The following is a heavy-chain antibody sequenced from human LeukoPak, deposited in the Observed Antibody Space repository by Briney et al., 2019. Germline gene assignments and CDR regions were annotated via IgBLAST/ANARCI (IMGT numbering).Heavy chain of an antibody. Sequence: GSLRLSCAASGFTFSSYSMNWVRQAPGKGLEWVSCISSSSSSIYYADSVKGRFTISRDNAKNSLYLQMNSLRAEDTAVYYCARGRGDWEPYFDYWGQGTLVTVSS. J-gene: IGHJ4*02. CDR2: ISSSSSSI. CDR1: GFTFSSYS. D-gene: IGHD1-26*01. CDR3: ARGRGDWEPYFDY. V-gene: IGHV3-48*04.